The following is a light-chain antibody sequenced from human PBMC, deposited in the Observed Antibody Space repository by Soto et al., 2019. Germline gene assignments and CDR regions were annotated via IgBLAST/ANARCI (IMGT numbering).Light chain of an antibody. J-gene: IGLJ2*01. CDR2: RNN. CDR3: AAWDDSLSGKV. V-gene: IGLV1-47*01. Sequence: QSVLTQPPSASGTPGQRVTISCSGSSSSIGSNYVYWYQQLPGTAPKLLIYRNNQRPSGVPDRSSGSKSGTSASLAISGLRSEDEADYYCAAWDDSLSGKVFGGGTKLTVL. CDR1: SSSIGSNY.